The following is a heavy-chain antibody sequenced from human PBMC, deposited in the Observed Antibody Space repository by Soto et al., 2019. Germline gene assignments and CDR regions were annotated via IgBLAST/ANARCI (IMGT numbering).Heavy chain of an antibody. CDR1: GGSFSGYY. D-gene: IGHD3-3*01. Sequence: SETLSLTCAVYGGSFSGYYWSWIRQPPGKGLEWIGEINHSGSTNYNPSLKSRVTISVDTSKNQFSLKLSSVTAADTAVYYCARARVLRFSKPTPRVDAFDIWGQGKMVTVSS. CDR2: INHSGST. CDR3: ARARVLRFSKPTPRVDAFDI. J-gene: IGHJ3*02. V-gene: IGHV4-34*01.